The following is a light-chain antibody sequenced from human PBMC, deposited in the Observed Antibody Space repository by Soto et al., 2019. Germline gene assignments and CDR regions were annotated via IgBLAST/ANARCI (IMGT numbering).Light chain of an antibody. V-gene: IGKV3-15*01. Sequence: EILITQWTASLSVSPGERSTLSCRASQSVSSNLAWYQQKPGQAPRLLIYGASSRANGIPDRFSGSGSGTELTLTISSLQSEDFAVYDCQQYNNWHTWTFGQGTKVDI. CDR1: QSVSSN. CDR2: GAS. J-gene: IGKJ1*01. CDR3: QQYNNWHTWT.